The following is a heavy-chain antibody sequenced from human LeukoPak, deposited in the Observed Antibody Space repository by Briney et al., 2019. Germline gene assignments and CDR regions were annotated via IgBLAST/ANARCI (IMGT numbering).Heavy chain of an antibody. J-gene: IGHJ4*02. CDR3: AKAPRLLQLVFDY. D-gene: IGHD6-6*01. CDR2: ISWNSGSI. Sequence: GGSLRLSCAASGLTFDDYAMHWVRQAPGKGLEWVSGISWNSGSIGYADSVKGRFTISRDNAKNSLYLQMNSLRAEDTALYYCAKAPRLLQLVFDYWGQGTLVTVSS. CDR1: GLTFDDYA. V-gene: IGHV3-9*01.